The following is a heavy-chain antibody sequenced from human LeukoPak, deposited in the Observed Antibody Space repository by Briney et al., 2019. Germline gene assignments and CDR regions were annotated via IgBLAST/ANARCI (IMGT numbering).Heavy chain of an antibody. D-gene: IGHD6-13*01. CDR2: INWNGDNT. V-gene: IGHV3-20*04. J-gene: IGHJ4*02. CDR1: GFTFDDYA. CDR3: AKEAYSSSWAYLDY. Sequence: RTGGSLRLSCAASGFTFDDYAMTWVRQAPGKGLEWVSGINWNGDNTGYADSVKGRFTISRDNAKNSLYLQMNSLTAEDTAVYYCAKEAYSSSWAYLDYWGQGTLVTDSS.